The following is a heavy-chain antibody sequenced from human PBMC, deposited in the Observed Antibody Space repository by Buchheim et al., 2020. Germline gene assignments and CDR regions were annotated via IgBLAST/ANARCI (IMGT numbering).Heavy chain of an antibody. CDR1: GFTFSSYA. CDR2: ISYDGSNK. CDR3: ARVRGDYVDY. Sequence: QVQLVESGGGVVQPGRSLRLSCAASGFTFSSYAMHWVRQAPGKGLEWVAVISYDGSNKYYADSVKGRFTISRDNSKNTLYLQMNSLRAEDTAVYYCARVRGDYVDYWGQGTL. J-gene: IGHJ4*02. V-gene: IGHV3-30-3*01.